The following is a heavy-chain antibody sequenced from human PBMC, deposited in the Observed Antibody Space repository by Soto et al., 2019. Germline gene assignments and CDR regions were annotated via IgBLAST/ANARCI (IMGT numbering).Heavy chain of an antibody. CDR1: GFTFDDYG. Sequence: GGSLRLSCAASGFTFDDYGMSWVRQAPGKGLEWVSGINWNGGSTGYADSVKGRFTISRDNAKNSLYLEMNSLGAEETALYHCARDREGFWSCYFFMDVWGKGTTVTVSS. CDR2: INWNGGST. CDR3: ARDREGFWSCYFFMDV. V-gene: IGHV3-20*01. J-gene: IGHJ6*03. D-gene: IGHD3-3*01.